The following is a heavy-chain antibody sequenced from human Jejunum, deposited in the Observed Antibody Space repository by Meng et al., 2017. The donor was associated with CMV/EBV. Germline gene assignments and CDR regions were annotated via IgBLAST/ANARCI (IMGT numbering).Heavy chain of an antibody. Sequence: CAVSGDSIRRNLWWSWVRQPPGKGLEWIGEISYSGSTKYNPSLQSRVTISSDTTNNRFSLRLNSVTAADTGVYFCARSPGFWSLDYWGRGTLVTVSS. CDR1: GDSIRRNLW. D-gene: IGHD2-8*02. V-gene: IGHV4-4*01. CDR2: ISYSGST. J-gene: IGHJ4*02. CDR3: ARSPGFWSLDY.